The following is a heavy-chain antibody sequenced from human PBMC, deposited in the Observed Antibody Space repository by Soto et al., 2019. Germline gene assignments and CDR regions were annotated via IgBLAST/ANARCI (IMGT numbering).Heavy chain of an antibody. CDR1: GYDPDRYS. J-gene: IGHJ6*02. V-gene: IGHV1-3*01. D-gene: IGHD3-16*01. Sequence: QAQLVQSGAEVVKPGDSVTLSCEASGYDPDRYSVHWVRQAPGQRLEWVGQINGDSGRTKYSPTFIRRVTMTRDKFAKTAKLELRSLRSEDSGVYYCARGSGTSTYYSYSLDVWGPGTTVSVSS. CDR2: INGDSGRT. CDR3: ARGSGTSTYYSYSLDV.